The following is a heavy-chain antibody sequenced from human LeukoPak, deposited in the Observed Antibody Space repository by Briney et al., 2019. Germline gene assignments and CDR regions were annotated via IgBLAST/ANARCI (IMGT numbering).Heavy chain of an antibody. Sequence: SETLSLTCAVYGGSFSGYYWSWIRQPPGKGLEWIGDINHSGSTNYNPSLKSRVTISVDTSKNQFSLKLSSVTAADTAVYYCARTRFWSATLYYFDYWGQGTLVTVSS. CDR1: GGSFSGYY. J-gene: IGHJ4*02. D-gene: IGHD3-3*01. CDR3: ARTRFWSATLYYFDY. CDR2: INHSGST. V-gene: IGHV4-34*01.